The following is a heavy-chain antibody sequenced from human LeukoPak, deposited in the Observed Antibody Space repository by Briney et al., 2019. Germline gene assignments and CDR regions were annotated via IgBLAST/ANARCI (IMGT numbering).Heavy chain of an antibody. Sequence: GGSRRLSRAASGFTVSNYATNSARQPPGKWLEWVSIITSGVGITYYAESVKGRFTISRDNSKNTLYLQMISLRAEDTAVYYCAKGDYYDFDYWGQGTLVTVSS. J-gene: IGHJ4*02. CDR2: ITSGVGIT. CDR3: AKGDYYDFDY. V-gene: IGHV3-23*01. CDR1: GFTVSNYA. D-gene: IGHD3-10*01.